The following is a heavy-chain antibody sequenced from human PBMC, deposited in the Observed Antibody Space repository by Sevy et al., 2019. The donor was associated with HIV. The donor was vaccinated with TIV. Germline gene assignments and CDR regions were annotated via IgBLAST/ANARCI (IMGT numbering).Heavy chain of an antibody. CDR2: ISGSAGST. D-gene: IGHD1-7*01. J-gene: IGHJ3*02. CDR3: AKDRIWELGDAFDI. Sequence: GGSLRLSCAASGFTFSTYAMSWVRQAPGKGLEWVSAISGSAGSTYYADLVKGRFTISRDKSKNTLYLQMNSLRAEDTAVYFCAKDRIWELGDAFDIWGQGTMVTVSS. V-gene: IGHV3-23*01. CDR1: GFTFSTYA.